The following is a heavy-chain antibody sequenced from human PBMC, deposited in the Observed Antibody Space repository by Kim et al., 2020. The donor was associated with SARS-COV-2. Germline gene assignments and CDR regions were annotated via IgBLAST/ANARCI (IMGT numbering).Heavy chain of an antibody. Sequence: SETLSLTCAVYGGSFSGYYWSWIRQPPGKGLEWIGEINHSGSTNYNPSLKSRVTISVDTSKNQFSLKLSSVTAADTAVYYCARRSRQQLVRGFDYWGQGT. CDR3: ARRSRQQLVRGFDY. V-gene: IGHV4-34*01. D-gene: IGHD6-13*01. CDR1: GGSFSGYY. J-gene: IGHJ4*02. CDR2: INHSGST.